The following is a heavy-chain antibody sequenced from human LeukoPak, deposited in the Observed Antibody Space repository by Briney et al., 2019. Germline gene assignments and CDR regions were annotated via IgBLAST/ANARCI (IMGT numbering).Heavy chain of an antibody. CDR2: IYHSGST. V-gene: IGHV4-30-2*01. Sequence: SETLSLTCAVFGGSISSGGYSWSWIRQPPGKGLEWIGYIYHSGSTYYNPSLKNRVTISVDKSKNQFSLKLSSVTAADTAVYYCAREGAAAANWFDPWGQGNLVTVSS. CDR3: AREGAAAANWFDP. CDR1: GGSISSGGYS. D-gene: IGHD6-13*01. J-gene: IGHJ5*02.